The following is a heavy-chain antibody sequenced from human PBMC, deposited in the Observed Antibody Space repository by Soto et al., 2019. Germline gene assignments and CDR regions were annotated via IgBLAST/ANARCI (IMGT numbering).Heavy chain of an antibody. Sequence: GESLKISCAASGFTFGDYGMSWVRQAPGKGLEWVSGINWNGGSTGYADSVKGRFTISRDNAKNSLYLQMNSLRAEDTALYYCARDRNGWIAFDIWGQGTMVTVSS. CDR3: ARDRNGWIAFDI. CDR2: INWNGGST. V-gene: IGHV3-20*04. CDR1: GFTFGDYG. D-gene: IGHD3-3*01. J-gene: IGHJ3*02.